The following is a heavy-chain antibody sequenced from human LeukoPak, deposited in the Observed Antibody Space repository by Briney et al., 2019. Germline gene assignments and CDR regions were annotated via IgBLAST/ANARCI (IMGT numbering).Heavy chain of an antibody. D-gene: IGHD2-2*01. Sequence: SETLSLTCNVSGAFIISSNYYWAWIRQPPGKGLEWIGNIYSSVSTQYTPSLKSRVSISADMSKNQFFLKLTSATAADTAVYYCARWAEAGYCSSTSCYARGSGSPYYYYGMDVWGQGITVTVSS. CDR1: GAFIISSNYY. J-gene: IGHJ6*02. CDR2: IYSSVST. V-gene: IGHV4-39*01. CDR3: ARWAEAGYCSSTSCYARGSGSPYYYYGMDV.